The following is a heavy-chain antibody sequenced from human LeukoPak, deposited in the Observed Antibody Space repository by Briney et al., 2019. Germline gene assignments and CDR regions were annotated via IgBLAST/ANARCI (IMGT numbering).Heavy chain of an antibody. CDR1: GFTFSTYA. Sequence: GGSLRLSCAASGFTFSTYAMHWVRQAPGKGLDWVAVISYDGSNKYYADSVKGRFTISRDNSKNTLYLQMSSLRVEDTAVYYCARGLLSYYYGMAVWGQGTTVTVSS. CDR2: ISYDGSNK. CDR3: ARGLLSYYYGMAV. D-gene: IGHD3-10*01. V-gene: IGHV3-30-3*01. J-gene: IGHJ6*02.